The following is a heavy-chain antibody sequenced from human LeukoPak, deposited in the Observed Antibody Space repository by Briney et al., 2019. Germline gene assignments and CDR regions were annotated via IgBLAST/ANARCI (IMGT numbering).Heavy chain of an antibody. CDR1: GFTFSNYA. Sequence: PGGSLRLSCAASGFTFSNYAMSWVRQAPGKGLEWVSAVSDSGDRTYYADSVKGRFSISRDNSKNTVHLHLSSLRAEDTATYYCARAMFGVTQAFDMWGQGTVVTVPS. J-gene: IGHJ3*02. V-gene: IGHV3-23*01. CDR2: VSDSGDRT. CDR3: ARAMFGVTQAFDM. D-gene: IGHD3-3*01.